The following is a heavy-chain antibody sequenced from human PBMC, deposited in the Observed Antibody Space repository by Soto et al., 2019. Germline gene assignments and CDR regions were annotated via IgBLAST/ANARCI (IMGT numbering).Heavy chain of an antibody. CDR1: GFTFSSYS. V-gene: IGHV3-21*01. CDR3: ARALEAIIAAAGPCFDY. CDR2: ISSSSSYI. J-gene: IGHJ4*02. D-gene: IGHD6-13*01. Sequence: GGSLRLSCAASGFTFSSYSMNWVRQAPGKGLEWVSSISSSSSYIYYADSVKGRFTISRDNAKNSLYLQMNSLRAEDTAVYYCARALEAIIAAAGPCFDYWGQGTLVTVSS.